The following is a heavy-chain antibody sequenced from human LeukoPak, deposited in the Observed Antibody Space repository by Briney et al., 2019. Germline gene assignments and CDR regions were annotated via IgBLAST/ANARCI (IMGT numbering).Heavy chain of an antibody. Sequence: TGGSLRLSCAASGITFNSYTMNWVRQAPGKGLEWVSSISSSSSYIYYAASVKGRFTISRDNAKNSLYLQMNSLRAEDTAVYYCARAGRAAAGTYYYYYYYMDVWGKGTTVTISS. V-gene: IGHV3-21*04. D-gene: IGHD6-13*01. CDR3: ARAGRAAAGTYYYYYYYMDV. CDR2: ISSSSSYI. CDR1: GITFNSYT. J-gene: IGHJ6*03.